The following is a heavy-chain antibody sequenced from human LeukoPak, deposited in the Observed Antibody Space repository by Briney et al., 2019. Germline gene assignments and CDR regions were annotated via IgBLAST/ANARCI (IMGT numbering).Heavy chain of an antibody. CDR1: GGSISSYY. D-gene: IGHD2-15*01. CDR3: ASMVAATPIWFDP. CDR2: IYYSGST. V-gene: IGHV4-59*01. J-gene: IGHJ5*02. Sequence: SQTLSLTCTVSGGSISSYYWSWIRQPPGKGLEWIGYIYYSGSTNYNPSLKSRVTISVDTSKNQFSLKLSSVTAADTAVYYCASMVAATPIWFDPWGQETLVTVSS.